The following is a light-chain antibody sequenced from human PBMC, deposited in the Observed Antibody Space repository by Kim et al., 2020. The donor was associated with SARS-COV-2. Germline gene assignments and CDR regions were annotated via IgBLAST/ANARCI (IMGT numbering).Light chain of an antibody. Sequence: APGQTATSTCDGSNIGRKSVHWYQQKAGQAPVVVIYYDSDRPSGIPERFSGSVSGNTASLTISRVEAGDEADYYCQVWDSSTNYVFGGGTKVTVL. CDR2: YDS. J-gene: IGLJ1*01. CDR1: NIGRKS. V-gene: IGLV3-21*04. CDR3: QVWDSSTNYV.